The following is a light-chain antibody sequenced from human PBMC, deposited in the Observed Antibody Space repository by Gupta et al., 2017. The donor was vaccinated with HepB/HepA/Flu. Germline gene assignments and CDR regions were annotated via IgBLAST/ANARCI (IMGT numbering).Light chain of an antibody. CDR1: SSDIGSDNY. CDR2: DVS. J-gene: IGLJ3*02. V-gene: IGLV2-14*01. Sequence: QSALTQPASVSESPGQSITISCTGTSSDIGSDNYVSWYQQHPGKAPKLIIFDVSNRPSGLSNRFSGSKSGNTASLTISALQAEDEADYYSSSFTTSSTWVFGGGTKLTVL. CDR3: SSFTTSSTWV.